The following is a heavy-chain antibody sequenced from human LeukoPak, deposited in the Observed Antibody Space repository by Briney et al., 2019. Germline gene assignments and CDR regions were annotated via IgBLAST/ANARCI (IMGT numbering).Heavy chain of an antibody. CDR1: GGSISSYY. Sequence: SETLSLTCTVSGGSISSYYWSWIRQPPGKGLEWIGYIYYSGSTNYNPSLKSRVTISVDTSKNQFSLKLSSVTAADTAVYYCARYDFGVVPYWGQGTLVTVSS. V-gene: IGHV4-59*01. J-gene: IGHJ4*02. CDR3: ARYDFGVVPY. CDR2: IYYSGST. D-gene: IGHD3-3*01.